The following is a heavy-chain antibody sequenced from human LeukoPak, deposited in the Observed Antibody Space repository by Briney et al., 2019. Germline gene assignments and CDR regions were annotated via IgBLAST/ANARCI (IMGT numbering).Heavy chain of an antibody. Sequence: GASVKVSCKASGGTFSSYAISWVRQAPGQGLEWMGRIIPILGIANYAQKFQGRVTITADKSTSTAYMELSSLRSEDTAVYYCARSRDGYKVPNPRTYYFDYWGQGTLVTVSS. D-gene: IGHD5-24*01. CDR2: IIPILGIA. J-gene: IGHJ4*02. CDR1: GGTFSSYA. CDR3: ARSRDGYKVPNPRTYYFDY. V-gene: IGHV1-69*04.